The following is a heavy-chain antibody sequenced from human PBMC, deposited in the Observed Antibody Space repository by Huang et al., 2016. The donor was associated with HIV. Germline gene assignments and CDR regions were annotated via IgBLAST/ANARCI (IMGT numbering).Heavy chain of an antibody. V-gene: IGHV4-34*01. CDR1: GDSLSGFF. CDR2: ITQSGRT. D-gene: IGHD2-2*01. CDR3: ARGRGTSLSFFDT. J-gene: IGHJ5*02. Sequence: QVRLDQWGTGLLKPSETLTLTCAVYGDSLSGFFWSWIRQSPGRGLGWIGEITQSGRTNYNPSLKSRVTIAIDTSKEEFSLKLKSVTADETSTYYCARGRGTSLSFFDTWGQGSFVTVSS.